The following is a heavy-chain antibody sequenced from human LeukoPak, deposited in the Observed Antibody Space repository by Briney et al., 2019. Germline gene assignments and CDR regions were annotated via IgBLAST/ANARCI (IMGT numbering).Heavy chain of an antibody. D-gene: IGHD3-3*01. CDR2: IIPMFGTA. CDR3: ARGVVCVPNLFDY. V-gene: IGHV1-69*06. CDR1: GDTFSSYS. Sequence: SVKVSCKASGDTFSSYSISWVRQAPGQGLEWMGGIIPMFGTANYGQKFQGRVTITADKSTSTAYMELSSLRSDDTAVYYCARGVVCVPNLFDYWGQGTLVTVSS. J-gene: IGHJ4*02.